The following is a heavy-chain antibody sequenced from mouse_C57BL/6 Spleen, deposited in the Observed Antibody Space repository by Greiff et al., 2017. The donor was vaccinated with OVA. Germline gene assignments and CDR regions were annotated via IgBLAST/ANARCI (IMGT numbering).Heavy chain of an antibody. CDR3: ARGITTVVAPGFAY. D-gene: IGHD1-1*01. V-gene: IGHV5-9*01. Sequence: EVKLVESGGGLVKPGGSLKLSCAASGFTFSSYTMSWVRQTPEKRLEWVATISGGGGNTYYPDSVKGRFTISRDNAKNTLYLQMSSLRSEDTAWYYCARGITTVVAPGFAYWGQGTLVTVAA. J-gene: IGHJ3*01. CDR1: GFTFSSYT. CDR2: ISGGGGNT.